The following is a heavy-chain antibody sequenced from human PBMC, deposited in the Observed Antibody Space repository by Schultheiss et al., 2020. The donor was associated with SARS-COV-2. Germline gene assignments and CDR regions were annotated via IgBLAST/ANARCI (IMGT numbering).Heavy chain of an antibody. J-gene: IGHJ5*02. D-gene: IGHD3-22*01. CDR1: GGSISSSCHY. CDR2: IYYSGST. V-gene: IGHV4-39*01. Sequence: SETLSLTCTVSGGSISSSCHYWGWIRQPPGKGLEWIGSIYYSGSTYYNPSLKSRVTISVDTSKNQFSLKLRSVTAADTAVFYCARRRYYDSYGGRNWFDPWGQGTLVTVSS. CDR3: ARRRYYDSYGGRNWFDP.